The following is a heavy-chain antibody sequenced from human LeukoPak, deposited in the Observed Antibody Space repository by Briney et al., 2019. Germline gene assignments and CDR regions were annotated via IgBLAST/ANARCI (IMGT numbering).Heavy chain of an antibody. CDR1: GGSIETYF. Sequence: PSETLSLTYTVSGGSIETYFWGWIRQPPGKGLEWIGYFYDTGSPSEHTNYNPSLKSRVTISLDTSEKKFSLSLHSVTAADTAVYYCARRRSGGDWNYYDYWGQGALVTVSS. D-gene: IGHD2-21*01. CDR2: FYDTGSPSEHT. V-gene: IGHV4-59*08. J-gene: IGHJ4*02. CDR3: ARRRSGGDWNYYDY.